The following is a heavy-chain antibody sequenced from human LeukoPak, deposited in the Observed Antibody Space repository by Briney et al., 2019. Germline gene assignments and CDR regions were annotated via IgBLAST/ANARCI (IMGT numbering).Heavy chain of an antibody. V-gene: IGHV4-59*08. D-gene: IGHD6-13*01. CDR1: GGSISSYY. J-gene: IGHJ3*02. CDR3: ARLTAAAGRKSAFDI. CDR2: IYYSGST. Sequence: SETPSPTCTVSGGSISSYYWSWIRQPPGKGLEWIGYIYYSGSTNYNPSLKSRVTISVDTSKNQFSLKLSSVTAADTAVYYCARLTAAAGRKSAFDIWGQGTMVTVSS.